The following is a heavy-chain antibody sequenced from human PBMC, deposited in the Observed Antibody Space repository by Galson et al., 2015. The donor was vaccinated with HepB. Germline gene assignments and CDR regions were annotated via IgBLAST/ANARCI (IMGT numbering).Heavy chain of an antibody. D-gene: IGHD3-10*01. V-gene: IGHV3-23*01. J-gene: IGHJ4*02. Sequence: SLRLSCAASGFTFTRYAMNWVRQAPGKGLEWVSSVSGDGDITYYADSVRGRFTIFRDNSQNTLNLQMNRLRAVDTAVYYCAKVAVLGATPHYFDFLGQGTQVTVSS. CDR2: VSGDGDIT. CDR1: GFTFTRYA. CDR3: AKVAVLGATPHYFDF.